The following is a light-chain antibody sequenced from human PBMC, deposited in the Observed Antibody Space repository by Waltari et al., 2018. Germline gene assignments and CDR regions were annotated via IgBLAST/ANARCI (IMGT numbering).Light chain of an antibody. CDR3: SSYTSSSVV. CDR1: SSDVGGYYY. J-gene: IGLJ2*01. CDR2: EVS. Sequence: QSALTHPASVSVSPGQSITISCTGTSSDVGGYYYASWYQPHPGKAPKLMIYEVSNRPSGVSNRFSGSKSGNTASLTISGLQAEDEADYYCSSYTSSSVVFGGGTKLTVL. V-gene: IGLV2-14*01.